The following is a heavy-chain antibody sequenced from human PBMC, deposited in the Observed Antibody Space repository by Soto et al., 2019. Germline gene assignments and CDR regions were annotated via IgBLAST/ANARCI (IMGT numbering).Heavy chain of an antibody. CDR2: ISGSGGST. CDR1: GFSFSSYA. Sequence: CSAAGFSFSSYAMSWVRQAPGKGLEWVSGISGSGGSTYYADSVKGRFTISRDNSKNTLYLQMNSLRAEDTAVYYCAKDGNYCSSTSCYSLYMDVWGKGTTVTVSS. CDR3: AKDGNYCSSTSCYSLYMDV. J-gene: IGHJ6*03. V-gene: IGHV3-23*01. D-gene: IGHD2-2*01.